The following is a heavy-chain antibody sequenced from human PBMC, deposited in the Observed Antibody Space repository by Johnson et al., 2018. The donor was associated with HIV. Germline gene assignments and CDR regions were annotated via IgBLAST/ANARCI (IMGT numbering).Heavy chain of an antibody. CDR1: GFTFSSYA. Sequence: VQLVESGGGLVQPGGSLRLSCAASGFTFSSYAMSWVRQAPGKGLEWVSGISGSGGSTYSAVSVKGRFTISRDSSKNTLFLQMNSLRVEDTAIYYCAGRSSAWYEDAFDIWGQGTMVTVSS. J-gene: IGHJ3*02. CDR2: ISGSGGST. CDR3: AGRSSAWYEDAFDI. D-gene: IGHD6-19*01. V-gene: IGHV3-23*04.